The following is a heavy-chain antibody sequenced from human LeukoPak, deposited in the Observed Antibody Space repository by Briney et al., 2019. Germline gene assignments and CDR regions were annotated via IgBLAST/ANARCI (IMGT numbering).Heavy chain of an antibody. CDR1: GDSVSRHDLT. Sequence: SQTLPLTCPISGDSVSRHDLTWDWVRQSPSRGLEGLGRTFYRSKWYNDYAVSVKSRITVSPHTSKNQFSLHLNSVTPEDTAVYYCVRSYDWVFDYWGQGTRVTVSS. CDR3: VRSYDWVFDY. V-gene: IGHV6-1*01. J-gene: IGHJ4*02. CDR2: TFYRSKWYN. D-gene: IGHD1-1*01.